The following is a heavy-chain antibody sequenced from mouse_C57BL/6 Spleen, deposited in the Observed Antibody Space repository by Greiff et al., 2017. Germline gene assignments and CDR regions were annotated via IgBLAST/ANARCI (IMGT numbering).Heavy chain of an antibody. CDR2: ISPSTGGT. CDR1: GYSFTGYY. V-gene: IGHV1-42*01. D-gene: IGHD1-1*02. CDR3: TRSYYGYAMDY. Sequence: VQLQQSGPELVKPGASVKISCKASGYSFTGYYMHWVKQSPEKSLEWIGEISPSTGGTTYTQTFKAKATLTVDKSSSTAYMQLKSLTSEDSAVYYCTRSYYGYAMDYWGKGTSVTVSS. J-gene: IGHJ4*01.